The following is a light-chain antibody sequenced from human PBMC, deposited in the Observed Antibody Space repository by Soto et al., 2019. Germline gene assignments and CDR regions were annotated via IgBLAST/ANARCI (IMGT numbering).Light chain of an antibody. CDR1: QSVSSN. J-gene: IGKJ5*01. V-gene: IGKV3-15*01. CDR2: GAS. CDR3: QQYDNWPSIT. Sequence: IVMTQSPATLSVSPGERATLSCRASQSVSSNLAWYQQKPGQAPRLLIYGASTRATGIPARFSGRGSGTEFSLTISSLQSVDFAVYYCQQYDNWPSITFGQGTRLEIK.